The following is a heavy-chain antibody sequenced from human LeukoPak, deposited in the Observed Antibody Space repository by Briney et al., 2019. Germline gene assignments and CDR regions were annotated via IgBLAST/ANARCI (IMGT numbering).Heavy chain of an antibody. CDR1: GFTFSRYA. CDR3: AKYLSVKGPPYALEV. J-gene: IGHJ6*02. CDR2: IRGSGTST. Sequence: PGGSLRLPCAASGFTFSRYAMIWVRQAPGKGLEWVSAIRGSGTSTYYADSVKGRFTISRDNSKNTLYLQMNSLRVEDTAVYYCAKYLSVKGPPYALEVWGQGTTVTVSS. V-gene: IGHV3-23*01.